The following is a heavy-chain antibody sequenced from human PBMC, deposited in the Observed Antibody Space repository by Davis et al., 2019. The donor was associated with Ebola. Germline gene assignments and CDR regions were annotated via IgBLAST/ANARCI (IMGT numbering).Heavy chain of an antibody. J-gene: IGHJ4*02. Sequence: SETLSLTCTVSGDSISRYYWSWIRQSPGKGLEWIGYIYYSGSTSYNPSLKSRVTISVDTSKIHFSLKLSAVTAADTAVYYCGAVAGTIDYWGQGTLVTVSS. CDR1: GDSISRYY. V-gene: IGHV4-59*01. CDR2: IYYSGST. CDR3: GAVAGTIDY. D-gene: IGHD6-19*01.